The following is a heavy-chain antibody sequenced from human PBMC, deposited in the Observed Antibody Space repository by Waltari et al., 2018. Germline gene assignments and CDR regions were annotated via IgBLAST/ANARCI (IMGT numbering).Heavy chain of an antibody. V-gene: IGHV4-38-2*02. Sequence: QVQLQESGPGLVKPSETLSLTCTVPGYFIPRGYYWSCIRQPPGKGLEWIGSIYHSGNTYYNPSFKGRVTVSVDTSKNQFSLRLSSVTAADTAVYYCARAPMSGAATGTFDFWGLGSLVTVSP. CDR1: GYFIPRGYY. J-gene: IGHJ4*02. CDR2: IYHSGNT. D-gene: IGHD6-13*01. CDR3: ARAPMSGAATGTFDF.